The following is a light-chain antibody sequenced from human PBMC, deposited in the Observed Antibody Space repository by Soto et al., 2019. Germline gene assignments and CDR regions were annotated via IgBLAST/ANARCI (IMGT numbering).Light chain of an antibody. CDR3: QQYNNWPIT. V-gene: IGKV3-15*01. CDR2: GAS. CDR1: QNILSN. Sequence: EIVMPQSPATLSVSTWERVTLSCRASQNILSNLAWYQQKPGQAHRLLIYGASTRATGIPARFSGSGSGTEFTLTISGLQSEDFAVYYCQQYNNWPITFGQGTRLEMK. J-gene: IGKJ5*01.